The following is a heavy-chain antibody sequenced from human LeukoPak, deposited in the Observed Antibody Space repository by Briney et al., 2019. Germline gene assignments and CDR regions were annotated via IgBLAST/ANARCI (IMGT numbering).Heavy chain of an antibody. CDR1: GFIFSNYG. J-gene: IGHJ4*02. V-gene: IGHV3-21*01. CDR2: ISSSGYYI. CDR3: ASIGFCSGGTCYDDY. Sequence: GGSLRLSCAASGFIFSNYGIHWVRQAPGKGLEWLSSISSSGYYIYYADSVKGRFTISRDNAKNSLYLQMNSLRADDTAVYYCASIGFCSGGTCYDDYWGQGTLVTVSS. D-gene: IGHD2-15*01.